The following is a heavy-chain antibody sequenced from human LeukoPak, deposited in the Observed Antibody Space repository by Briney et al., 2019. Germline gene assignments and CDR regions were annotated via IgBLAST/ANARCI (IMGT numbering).Heavy chain of an antibody. CDR3: ARGHGSFDS. CDR1: GGSISSSSYY. CDR2: MYYSGST. D-gene: IGHD1-26*01. Sequence: SETLSLTCTVSGGSISSSSYYWGWIRQPPGKGLEWIESMYYSGSTYYNPSLKSRVTMSEDTSKNQFSLKLTSVAAADTAVYYCARGHGSFDSWGQGTLVTVSA. J-gene: IGHJ4*02. V-gene: IGHV4-39*07.